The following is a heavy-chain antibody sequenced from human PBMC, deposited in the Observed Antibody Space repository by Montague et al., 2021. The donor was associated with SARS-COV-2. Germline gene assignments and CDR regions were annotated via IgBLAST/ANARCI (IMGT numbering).Heavy chain of an antibody. D-gene: IGHD5-18*01. CDR3: ARVLEPQVWTLSLGY. CDR2: MNPSGST. Sequence: SETLSLTCAVYGGSFSGYYWSWIRQPPGKGLEWIGEMNPSGSTNYNPSLKSRVTISIDTSKNQFSLKLTSVTAADTAVYFCARVLEPQVWTLSLGYWGQGILVTVSS. V-gene: IGHV4-34*01. CDR1: GGSFSGYY. J-gene: IGHJ4*02.